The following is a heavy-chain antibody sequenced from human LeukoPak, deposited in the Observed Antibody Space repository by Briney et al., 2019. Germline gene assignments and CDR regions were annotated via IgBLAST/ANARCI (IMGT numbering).Heavy chain of an antibody. CDR2: IHYSGSA. CDR1: GGSITSYY. Sequence: SETLYLTCTVSGGSITSYYWNWIRQPPGKGLEWIGYIHYSGSATYNPSLKSRVTISVDTSKNQFSLKLSSVTAADTAVYYCARPEVGANGAFDIWGQGTMVTVSS. CDR3: ARPEVGANGAFDI. J-gene: IGHJ3*02. D-gene: IGHD1-26*01. V-gene: IGHV4-59*08.